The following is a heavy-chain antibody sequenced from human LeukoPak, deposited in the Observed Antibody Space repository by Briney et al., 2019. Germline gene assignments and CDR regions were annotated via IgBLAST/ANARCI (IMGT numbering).Heavy chain of an antibody. CDR1: GYTFTNLY. CDR2: VNPSGGAT. CDR3: ARANFYGSDTYYNPSFFDS. Sequence: ASVKVSCKTSGYTFTNLYLHWVRQAPGQGLEWMGIVNPSGGATNYAQKSQGRVTMTRDTSTSTVYMELSSLRSEDTAVYYCARANFYGSDTYYNPSFFDSWGQGTLVTVSS. J-gene: IGHJ4*02. D-gene: IGHD3-10*01. V-gene: IGHV1-46*04.